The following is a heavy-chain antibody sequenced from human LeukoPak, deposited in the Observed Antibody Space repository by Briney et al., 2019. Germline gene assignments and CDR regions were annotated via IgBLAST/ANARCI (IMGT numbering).Heavy chain of an antibody. CDR3: ARGNNWNYVRSLFNSNWFDP. J-gene: IGHJ5*02. V-gene: IGHV1-3*01. D-gene: IGHD1-7*01. Sequence: ASVKVSGKASGYTFTSYAMHWVRQAPGQRLEWMGWINAGNGNTKYSQKFQGRVTITADESTSTAYMELSSLRSEDTAVYYCARGNNWNYVRSLFNSNWFDPWGQGTLVTVSS. CDR1: GYTFTSYA. CDR2: INAGNGNT.